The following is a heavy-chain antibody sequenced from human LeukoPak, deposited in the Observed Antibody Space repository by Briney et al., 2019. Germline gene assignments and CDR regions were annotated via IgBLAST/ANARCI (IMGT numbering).Heavy chain of an antibody. CDR1: GYTFTSYY. D-gene: IGHD5-18*01. CDR3: ARGLRDTPMPDYFDY. Sequence: SCKASGYTFTSYYMHWVRQAPGKGLEWVAVISYDGSKKYYADAVKGQFTISRDNSQNTLYLQINRLRAEDTAVYHCARGLRDTPMPDYFDYWAQGPLVPVSS. CDR2: ISYDGSKK. J-gene: IGHJ4*02. V-gene: IGHV3-30-3*01.